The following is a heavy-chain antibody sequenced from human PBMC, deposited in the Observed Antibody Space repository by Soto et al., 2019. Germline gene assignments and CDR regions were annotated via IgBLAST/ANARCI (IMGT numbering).Heavy chain of an antibody. D-gene: IGHD2-8*01. CDR1: GSIFSSFA. CDR3: AKIEGPSTLSYSHGIDA. CDR2: ISGSGETT. J-gene: IGHJ6*02. Sequence: GGSLRLSCVASGSIFSSFAMSWVSHAPGGGPDWDSVISGSGETTYYVDSVKGRFTISRDNSKNTLYLQMESLRAEDTAVYFCAKIEGPSTLSYSHGIDAWGHGTTVTVSS. V-gene: IGHV3-23*01.